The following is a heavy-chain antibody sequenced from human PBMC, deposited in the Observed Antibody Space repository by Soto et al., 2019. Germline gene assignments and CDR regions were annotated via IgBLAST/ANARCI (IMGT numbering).Heavy chain of an antibody. CDR2: ISHDGRKA. D-gene: IGHD6-13*01. CDR1: GFIFSRYG. J-gene: IGHJ4*02. V-gene: IGHV3-30*18. Sequence: QVQLVASGGGVVQPGRSLRLSCAASGFIFSRYGMHWVRQAPGKGLEWVAVISHDGRKAYYADSLKGRFTISRDNSRNTLNLEMNSLRVEDTAVYYCAKEGQQKVSEPLDYWGQGTRVTVSS. CDR3: AKEGQQKVSEPLDY.